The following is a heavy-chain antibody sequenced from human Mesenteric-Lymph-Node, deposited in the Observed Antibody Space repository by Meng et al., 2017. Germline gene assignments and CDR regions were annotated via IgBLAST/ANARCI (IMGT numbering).Heavy chain of an antibody. D-gene: IGHD1-14*01. J-gene: IGHJ4*02. CDR3: ARHHHSPTFDY. CDR1: VGSISSSSYY. V-gene: IGHV4-39*01. Sequence: QLLAAVPGLVTPYETWSLTCSVSVGSISSSSYYCDWIRQLPGEGLEWIGSVVYSGTIYYTSSLKSRVSISVDTSKNQFSLKLSSVTAADTAVYYCARHHHSPTFDYWGQGTLVTVSS. CDR2: VVYSGTI.